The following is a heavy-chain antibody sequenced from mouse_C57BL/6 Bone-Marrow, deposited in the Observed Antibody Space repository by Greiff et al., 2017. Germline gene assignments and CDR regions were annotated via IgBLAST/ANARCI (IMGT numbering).Heavy chain of an antibody. V-gene: IGHV1-59*01. CDR1: GYTFTSYW. J-gene: IGHJ4*01. CDR2: IDPSDSYT. Sequence: QVQLQQPGAELVRPGTSVKLSCKASGYTFTSYWMHWVKQRPGQGLEWIGVIDPSDSYTNYNQKFKGKATLTVDTSSSTAYMQRSSLTSEDSAVYYCARMDYWGQGTSVTVSS. CDR3: ARMDY.